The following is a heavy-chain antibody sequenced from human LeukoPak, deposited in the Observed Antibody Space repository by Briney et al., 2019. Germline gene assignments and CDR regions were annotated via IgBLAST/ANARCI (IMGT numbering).Heavy chain of an antibody. J-gene: IGHJ4*02. CDR2: INHSGST. CDR3: ARDLPPSYSDY. V-gene: IGHV4-34*01. Sequence: SETLSLTCGVYGGSFSGYYWSWIRQPPGKGLEWIGEINHSGSTNYNPSLKSRVTISVDTSKNQFSLKLSSVTAADTAVYYCARDLPPSYSDYWGQGTLVTVSS. D-gene: IGHD2-21*01. CDR1: GGSFSGYY.